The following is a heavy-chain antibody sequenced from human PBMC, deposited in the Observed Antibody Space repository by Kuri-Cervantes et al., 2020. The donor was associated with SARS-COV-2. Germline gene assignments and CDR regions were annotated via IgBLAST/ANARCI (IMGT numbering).Heavy chain of an antibody. CDR1: GYSISSGYY. D-gene: IGHD4-11*01. J-gene: IGHJ4*02. Sequence: SETLSLTCAVSGYSISSGYYWGWIRQPPGKGLEWIGSIYHSGSTYYNPSLKSRVTISVDTSKNQFSLELSSVTAADTAVYYCARTASTVTTNPYRYYFDYWGQGTLVTVSS. CDR3: ARTASTVTTNPYRYYFDY. V-gene: IGHV4-38-2*01. CDR2: IYHSGST.